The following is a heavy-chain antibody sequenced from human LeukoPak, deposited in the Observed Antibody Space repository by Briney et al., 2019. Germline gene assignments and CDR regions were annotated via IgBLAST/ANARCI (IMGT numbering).Heavy chain of an antibody. Sequence: PGGSLRLSCAASGFTFNNYGMHWVRQAPGKGLEWVAVIRSDGNNKYYVDSVKGRFTVSRDKSKNTLYLQMNSLRAEDTAVYYCAREYSGSYYVAAFDVWGQGTLVTVS. CDR1: GFTFNNYG. CDR2: IRSDGNNK. D-gene: IGHD1-26*01. J-gene: IGHJ3*01. V-gene: IGHV3-33*01. CDR3: AREYSGSYYVAAFDV.